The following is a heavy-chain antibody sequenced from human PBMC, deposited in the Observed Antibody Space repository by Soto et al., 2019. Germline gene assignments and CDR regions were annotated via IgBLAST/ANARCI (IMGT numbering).Heavy chain of an antibody. CDR2: IKHRDDAMTT. CDR3: TTGYSSTWHDHS. D-gene: IGHD5-18*01. V-gene: IGHV3-15*02. J-gene: IGHJ4*02. Sequence: EVQLVESGGTLIQPGGSLRLSCAASGFSFATAWMIWVRQAPGQGLEWVGRIKHRDDAMTTDYAAPVKGRFTISRDDSQNTLYLQMNSLKTEDTAVYYCTTGYSSTWHDHSSGQGTLVTVSS. CDR1: GFSFATAW.